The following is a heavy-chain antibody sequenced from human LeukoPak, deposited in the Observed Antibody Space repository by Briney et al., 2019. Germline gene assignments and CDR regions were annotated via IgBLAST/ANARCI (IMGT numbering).Heavy chain of an antibody. V-gene: IGHV3-30*04. D-gene: IGHD3-10*01. CDR3: ARTSGYYYYMDV. Sequence: SGGSLRLSCAASGFTFSSYAMHWVRQAPGKGLEWVAVISYDGSNKYYADSVKGRFTISRDNSKNTLYLQMNSLRAEDMAVYYCARTSGYYYYMDVWGKGTTVTISS. CDR1: GFTFSSYA. CDR2: ISYDGSNK. J-gene: IGHJ6*03.